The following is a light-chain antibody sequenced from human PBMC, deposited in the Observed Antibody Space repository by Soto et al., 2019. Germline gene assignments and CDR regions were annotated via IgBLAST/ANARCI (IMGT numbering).Light chain of an antibody. CDR2: SNN. CDR1: SSNIGSNT. Sequence: QLVLTQPPSASGTPGQRVTISCPGSSSNIGSNTVNWYQQLPGTAPKLLIYSNNQRPSGVPDRFSGSKSGTSASLAISGLQSEDEADYYCAAWDDSLNGLWVFGGGTKLTVL. CDR3: AAWDDSLNGLWV. J-gene: IGLJ3*02. V-gene: IGLV1-44*01.